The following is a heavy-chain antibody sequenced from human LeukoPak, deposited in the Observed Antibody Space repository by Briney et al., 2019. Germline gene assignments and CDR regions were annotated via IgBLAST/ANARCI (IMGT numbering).Heavy chain of an antibody. V-gene: IGHV1-46*01. CDR2: INPSGGST. CDR3: ARDSSKSGDGYNYFDY. Sequence: ASVKVSCKASGYTFTSYYMHWVRQAPGQGLEWMGIINPSGGSTSYAQKFQGRVTMTRDMSTSTVYMELSSLRSEDTAVYYCARDSSKSGDGYNYFDYWGQGTLVTVSS. D-gene: IGHD5-24*01. CDR1: GYTFTSYY. J-gene: IGHJ4*02.